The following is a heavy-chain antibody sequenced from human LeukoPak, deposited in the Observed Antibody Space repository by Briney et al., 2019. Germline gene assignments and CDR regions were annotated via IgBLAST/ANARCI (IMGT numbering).Heavy chain of an antibody. J-gene: IGHJ4*02. V-gene: IGHV3-23*01. Sequence: GGSLRLSCAASGFTFSSYAMSWVRQAPGKGLEWVSAISGSGGSTYYADSVKGRFTISRDNSKNTLYLQMNSRRAEDTAVYCWAKELYVGSFYDWGQGTLVTASS. D-gene: IGHD2/OR15-2a*01. CDR2: ISGSGGST. CDR1: GFTFSSYA. CDR3: AKELYVGSFYD.